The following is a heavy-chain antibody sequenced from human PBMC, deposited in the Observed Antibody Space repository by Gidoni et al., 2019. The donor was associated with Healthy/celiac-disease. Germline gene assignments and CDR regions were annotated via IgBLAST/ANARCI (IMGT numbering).Heavy chain of an antibody. D-gene: IGHD2-8*01. CDR2: INHSGST. CDR3: ARGRYCTNGVCFYNYYGMDV. CDR1: CGSFSGYQ. Sequence: QVQLQQWGAGLSKPSETLSLTCAVYCGSFSGYQCSWIRQPPGQGLEWIGEINHSGSTNYNPVIKSRVTISVDTSKNQFSLKLSSVTAADTAVYYCARGRYCTNGVCFYNYYGMDVWGQGTTVTVSS. V-gene: IGHV4-34*01. J-gene: IGHJ6*02.